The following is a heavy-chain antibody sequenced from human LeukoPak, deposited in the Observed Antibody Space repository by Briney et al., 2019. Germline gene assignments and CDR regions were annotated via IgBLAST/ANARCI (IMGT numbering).Heavy chain of an antibody. Sequence: SETLSLTCTVSGGFISGYYWSWIRQSPGRRLEWLGYIYDSGSTKYNPSLKSRVTISVDASKNQISLKLTSMTAADTAVYYCARDGSGFDVWGQGTKVTVSS. CDR2: IYDSGST. CDR3: ARDGSGFDV. D-gene: IGHD2-2*03. V-gene: IGHV4-59*01. CDR1: GGFISGYY. J-gene: IGHJ3*01.